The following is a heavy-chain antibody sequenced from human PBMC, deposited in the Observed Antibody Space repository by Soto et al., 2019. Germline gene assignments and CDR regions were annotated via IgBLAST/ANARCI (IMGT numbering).Heavy chain of an antibody. Sequence: QVQLVQSGAEVKKPGSSVKVSCKASGGTFSSYAISWVRQAPGQGPEWMGGIIPIFGTANYEQKFQGRVTSTADESTSAADMELSSLRAEDTAVYYCARDRTVDDHPRFDYWGQGTLVTVSS. J-gene: IGHJ4*02. CDR1: GGTFSSYA. CDR3: ARDRTVDDHPRFDY. V-gene: IGHV1-69*01. D-gene: IGHD5-12*01. CDR2: IIPIFGTA.